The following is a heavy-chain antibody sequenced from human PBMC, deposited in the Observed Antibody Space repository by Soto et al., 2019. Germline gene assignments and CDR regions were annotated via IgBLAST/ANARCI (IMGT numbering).Heavy chain of an antibody. V-gene: IGHV4-4*02. Sequence: SETLSLTCTVSGDSMSISNWWNWVRQPPGKGLEWIGEAHHSGRTNYNPSLKSRVTISVDRSKNQFSLKLNSVTAADTAMYYCARVPDYWGQGTLVTVSS. CDR1: GDSMSISNW. J-gene: IGHJ4*02. CDR2: AHHSGRT. CDR3: ARVPDY.